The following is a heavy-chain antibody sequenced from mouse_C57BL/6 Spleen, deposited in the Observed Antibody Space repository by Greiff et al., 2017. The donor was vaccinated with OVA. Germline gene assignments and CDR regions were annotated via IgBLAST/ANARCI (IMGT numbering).Heavy chain of an antibody. V-gene: IGHV1-82*01. CDR1: GYAFSSSW. J-gene: IGHJ3*01. Sequence: LVESGPELVKPGASVKISCKASGYAFSSSWMNWVKQRPGKGLEWIGRIYPGDGDTNYNGKFKGKATLTADKSSSTAYMQLSSLTSEDSAVYFCARHLIYDGYYDPCAYWGQGTLVTVSA. CDR2: IYPGDGDT. D-gene: IGHD2-3*01. CDR3: ARHLIYDGYYDPCAY.